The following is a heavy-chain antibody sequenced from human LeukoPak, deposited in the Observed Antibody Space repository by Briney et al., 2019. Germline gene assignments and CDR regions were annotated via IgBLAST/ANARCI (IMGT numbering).Heavy chain of an antibody. CDR2: ISSSSSYI. CDR1: GFTFSSYS. Sequence: PGGSLRLSCAAPGFTFSSYSMNWVRQAPGKGLEWVSSISSSSSYIYYADSVKGRFTISRDNAKNSLYLQMNSLRAEDTAVYYCARVDDYGDYGHFDYWGQGTLVTVSS. D-gene: IGHD4-17*01. J-gene: IGHJ4*02. CDR3: ARVDDYGDYGHFDY. V-gene: IGHV3-21*01.